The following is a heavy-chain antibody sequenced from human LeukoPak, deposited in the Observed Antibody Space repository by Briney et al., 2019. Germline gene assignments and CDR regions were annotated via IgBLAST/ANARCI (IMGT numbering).Heavy chain of an antibody. D-gene: IGHD2-2*01. CDR3: ARGRSVGYCSSTSCRPKKYYYYMDV. CDR1: GGSFSGYY. Sequence: SETLSLTCAVYGGSFSGYYWSWIRQPPGKGLEWIGEINHSGSTNYNPSLKSRVTISVDTSKNQSSLKLSSVTAADTAVYYCARGRSVGYCSSTSCRPKKYYYYMDVWGKGTTVTVSS. J-gene: IGHJ6*03. V-gene: IGHV4-34*01. CDR2: INHSGST.